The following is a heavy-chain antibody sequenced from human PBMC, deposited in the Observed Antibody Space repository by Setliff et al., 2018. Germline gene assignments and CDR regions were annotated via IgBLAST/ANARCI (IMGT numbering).Heavy chain of an antibody. J-gene: IGHJ6*02. CDR1: GFTFSSYS. CDR2: ISSSSSYI. D-gene: IGHD6-6*01. Sequence: GGSLRLSCAASGFTFSSYSMNWVRQAPGKGLEWVSSISSSSSYIYYADSVKGRFTISRDNAKNSLYLQMNSLRAEDTAVYYCAKDFRGFTARPDPYYYYYYGMDVWGQGTTVTVSS. V-gene: IGHV3-21*01. CDR3: AKDFRGFTARPDPYYYYYYGMDV.